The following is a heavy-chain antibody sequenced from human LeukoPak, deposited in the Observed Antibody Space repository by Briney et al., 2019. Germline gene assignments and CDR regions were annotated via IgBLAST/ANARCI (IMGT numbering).Heavy chain of an antibody. CDR1: GFTFSYYE. J-gene: IGHJ4*02. D-gene: IGHD3-16*01. CDR2: ISSSGGSI. Sequence: GGSLRLSCEASGFTFSYYEMNWVRQAPGKGLEWASYISSSGGSIYYVDSVKGRFTISRDNAKNSLYLQMNSLRAEDTAVYYCARDLLSGEPSWGQGTLVTVSS. V-gene: IGHV3-48*03. CDR3: ARDLLSGEPS.